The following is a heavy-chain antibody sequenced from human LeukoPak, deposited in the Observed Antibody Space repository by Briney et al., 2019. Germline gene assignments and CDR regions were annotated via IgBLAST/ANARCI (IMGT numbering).Heavy chain of an antibody. Sequence: ASVKVSCKASGYTFTSYDINWVRQATGQALEWTGWMNPNSGNTGYAQKFQGRVTMTRNTSISTAYMELSSLRSEDTAVYYCARGNFDSSGYPSLYYYYYYMDVWGKGTTVTISS. CDR2: MNPNSGNT. J-gene: IGHJ6*03. CDR1: GYTFTSYD. V-gene: IGHV1-8*01. CDR3: ARGNFDSSGYPSLYYYYYYMDV. D-gene: IGHD3-22*01.